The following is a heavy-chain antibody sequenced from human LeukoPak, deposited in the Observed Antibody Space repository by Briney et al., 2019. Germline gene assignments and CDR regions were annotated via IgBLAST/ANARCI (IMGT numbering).Heavy chain of an antibody. Sequence: PSETLSLTCTVSGGSISSYYWSWIRQPPGKGLEWIGYIYYSGSTNYNPSLKSRVTISVDTSKNQFSLKLSSVTAADTAVYYCARLGNQGAFDIWGQGTMVTVSS. D-gene: IGHD1-26*01. J-gene: IGHJ3*02. CDR2: IYYSGST. CDR1: GGSISSYY. CDR3: ARLGNQGAFDI. V-gene: IGHV4-59*01.